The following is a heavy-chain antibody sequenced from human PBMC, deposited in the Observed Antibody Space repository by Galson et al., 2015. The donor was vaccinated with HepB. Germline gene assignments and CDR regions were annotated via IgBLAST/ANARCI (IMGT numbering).Heavy chain of an antibody. CDR1: GFTFSSYS. V-gene: IGHV3-48*04. CDR3: AREGPGGVADAFDI. D-gene: IGHD3-16*01. J-gene: IGHJ3*02. CDR2: ISSSSSTI. Sequence: SLRLSYAASGFTFSSYSMNWVRQAPGKGLEWVSYISSSSSTIYYADSVKGRFTISRDNAKNSLYLQMNSLRAEDTAVYYCAREGPGGVADAFDIWGQGTMVTVSS.